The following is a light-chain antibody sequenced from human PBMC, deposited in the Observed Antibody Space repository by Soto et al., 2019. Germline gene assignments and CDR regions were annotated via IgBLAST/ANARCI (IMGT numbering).Light chain of an antibody. Sequence: DIQMTQSPSTLSASVGDRVTITCRASQSINTWLAWYQLKPGRAPKLLIYKASTLESGAPSRFSGSGSGTEFTLTISSLQPDDFATYYCQQYQTYSQFGQGTKVEIK. J-gene: IGKJ1*01. V-gene: IGKV1-5*03. CDR1: QSINTW. CDR2: KAS. CDR3: QQYQTYSQ.